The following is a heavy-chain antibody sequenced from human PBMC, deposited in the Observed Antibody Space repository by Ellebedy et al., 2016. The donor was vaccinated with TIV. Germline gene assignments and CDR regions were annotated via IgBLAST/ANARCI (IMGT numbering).Heavy chain of an antibody. CDR2: ISGSGVKT. D-gene: IGHD6-19*01. Sequence: GESLKISCVASGFTFSSYAMSWVRQAPGKGLEWVSHISGSGVKTYYADPVRGRFSISRDNSKNTLNLPMNSLRADDTAVYYCAGFRGEAVAGNWFDPWGQGTLVTVSS. V-gene: IGHV3-23*01. J-gene: IGHJ5*02. CDR3: AGFRGEAVAGNWFDP. CDR1: GFTFSSYA.